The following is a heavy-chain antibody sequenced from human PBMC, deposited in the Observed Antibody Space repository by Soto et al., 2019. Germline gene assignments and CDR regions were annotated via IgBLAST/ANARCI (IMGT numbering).Heavy chain of an antibody. CDR2: INPSGGSK. CDR1: GYTFTSDY. Sequence: ASVNVSCKASGYTFTSDYMHWVRQAPGQGLEWIGIINPSGGSKSYAKKFQGRVTMTRDKSTSTAYMELRSLGSEDTAVYYCASPSRRVYSYGLDYWGQGTLVTVSS. D-gene: IGHD5-18*01. J-gene: IGHJ4*02. CDR3: ASPSRRVYSYGLDY. V-gene: IGHV1-46*01.